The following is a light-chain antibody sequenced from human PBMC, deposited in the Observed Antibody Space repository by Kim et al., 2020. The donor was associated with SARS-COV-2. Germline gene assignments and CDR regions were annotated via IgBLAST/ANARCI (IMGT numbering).Light chain of an antibody. Sequence: DIRMNQSPSSLSASVGDRVTITCRASQGISSWLAWYQQKPGTAPKSLIYAASSLQSGVPSRFSGTGSGTEFTLTISSLQPEDFATYYCQQYDSYPRTFGQGTKVDIK. V-gene: IGKV1D-16*01. CDR1: QGISSW. CDR3: QQYDSYPRT. J-gene: IGKJ1*01. CDR2: AAS.